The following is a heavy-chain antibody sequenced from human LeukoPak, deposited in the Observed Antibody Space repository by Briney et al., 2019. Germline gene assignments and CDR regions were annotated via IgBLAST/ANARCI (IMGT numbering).Heavy chain of an antibody. J-gene: IGHJ4*02. CDR2: ISAYNGDT. CDR3: GRVDMATSKDY. Sequence: ASVKVSCKASGYTFTNYGITWVRQAPGQGLEWMGWISAYNGDTKYAQNLQGRVTMTTDTPTSTAYMELRSLRSDDTAVYYCGRVDMATSKDYWGQGTLVTASS. V-gene: IGHV1-18*01. CDR1: GYTFTNYG. D-gene: IGHD5-24*01.